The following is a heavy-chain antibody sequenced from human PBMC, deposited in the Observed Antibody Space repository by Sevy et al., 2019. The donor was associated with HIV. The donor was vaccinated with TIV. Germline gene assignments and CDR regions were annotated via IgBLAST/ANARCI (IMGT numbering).Heavy chain of an antibody. CDR3: ARDMELVNEGTQEFYY. J-gene: IGHJ4*02. V-gene: IGHV1-2*02. D-gene: IGHD1-7*01. CDR1: GYTFIGYF. Sequence: ASVKVSCKASGYTFIGYFMHWVRQAPGQGLEWMGWINPNSGDTNYSQKFQDRVTMTRDTYINTDYMELSRLRSDDTALYYCARDMELVNEGTQEFYYWGQGTLVTVSS. CDR2: INPNSGDT.